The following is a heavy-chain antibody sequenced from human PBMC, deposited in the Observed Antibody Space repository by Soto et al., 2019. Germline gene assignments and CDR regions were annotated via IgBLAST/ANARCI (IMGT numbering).Heavy chain of an antibody. Sequence: ASVKVSCKASGYTFTRYYMHWVRQAPGRGLEWMGIINPSGGSTSYAQKFQGRVTMTRETSTSTVYMELSSLRSEDTAVYYCASTYSSALKGTFDIWGQGTMVTVSS. V-gene: IGHV1-46*01. J-gene: IGHJ3*02. D-gene: IGHD5-18*01. CDR3: ASTYSSALKGTFDI. CDR2: INPSGGST. CDR1: GYTFTRYY.